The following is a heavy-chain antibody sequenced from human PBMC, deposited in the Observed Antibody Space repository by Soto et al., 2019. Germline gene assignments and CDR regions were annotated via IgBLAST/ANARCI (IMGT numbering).Heavy chain of an antibody. J-gene: IGHJ3*02. CDR1: GFTFSGHW. Sequence: EVQLVESGGDLVQPGGSLRRSCAASGFTFSGHWMHWVRQVPGKGLEWVSRINTDGGSSAYADSVKGRFTISRDNAKNTLYLQMNGLRAEDTAVYYCAREAGYCSRTSCYRRAFDTWGQGTTVTVSS. D-gene: IGHD2-2*01. V-gene: IGHV3-74*03. CDR2: INTDGGSS. CDR3: AREAGYCSRTSCYRRAFDT.